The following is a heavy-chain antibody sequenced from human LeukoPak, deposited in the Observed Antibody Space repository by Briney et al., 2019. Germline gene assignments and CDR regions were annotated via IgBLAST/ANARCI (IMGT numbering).Heavy chain of an antibody. CDR1: GGSLSTYS. V-gene: IGHV4-59*01. J-gene: IGHJ4*02. CDR2: IYYGGTT. Sequence: PSETLSLTCSVSGGSLSTYSWSWVRQSPGKRLEWIGYIYYGGTTNYNPSLKSRATISADTAKNQFSLRLRSVTAADTAIYYCARDTTMASGMQHWGQGTLVTVSS. D-gene: IGHD5-24*01. CDR3: ARDTTMASGMQH.